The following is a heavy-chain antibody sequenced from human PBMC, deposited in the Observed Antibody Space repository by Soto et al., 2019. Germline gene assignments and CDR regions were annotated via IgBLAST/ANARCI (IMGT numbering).Heavy chain of an antibody. CDR3: ARCTLGWGQRTYYYYGMDV. V-gene: IGHV1-18*04. Sequence: ASVKVSCKASGYTFTSYGISWVRQAPGQGREWMGWIGDYNGNTNYANKLRSRVTMTTDPYTSTADTELSSLRSDDTAVYDCARCTLGWGQRTYYYYGMDVWGQGTTVTVSS. J-gene: IGHJ6*02. CDR1: GYTFTSYG. D-gene: IGHD3-16*01. CDR2: IGDYNGNT.